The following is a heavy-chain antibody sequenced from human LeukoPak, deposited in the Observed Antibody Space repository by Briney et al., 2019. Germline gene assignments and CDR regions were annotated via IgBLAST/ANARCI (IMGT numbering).Heavy chain of an antibody. CDR2: LSGGGTST. Sequence: GGSLRLXCEASGFTFSTYAMTWVRQAPGKGPEWVSNLSGGGTSTYYADSVKGRFTISRDNSRNTMYLQMNSLRAEDTAVYSCAKDDYTSGYWAYWGQGTLVTVSS. CDR1: GFTFSTYA. CDR3: AKDDYTSGYWAY. D-gene: IGHD6-19*01. J-gene: IGHJ4*02. V-gene: IGHV3-23*01.